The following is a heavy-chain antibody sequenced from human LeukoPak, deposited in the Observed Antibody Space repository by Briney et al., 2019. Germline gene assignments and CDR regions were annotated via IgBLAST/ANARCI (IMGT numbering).Heavy chain of an antibody. D-gene: IGHD4-23*01. CDR2: ISYDGSEK. V-gene: IGHV3-30*18. CDR1: GFTFSSYG. CDR3: AKDEGGNSGEFQH. Sequence: GRSLRLSCAASGFTFSSYGMHWVRQAPGKGLEWVAVISYDGSEKYFADSVKGRFTISRDNSKNTMNLQMNSLRADDTAVYYCAKDEGGNSGEFQHWDQGTPVIDSS. J-gene: IGHJ1*01.